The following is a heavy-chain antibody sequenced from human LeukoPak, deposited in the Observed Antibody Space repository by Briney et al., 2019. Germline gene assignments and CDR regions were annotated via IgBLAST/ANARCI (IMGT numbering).Heavy chain of an antibody. CDR3: AKVVDSNDAFDI. D-gene: IGHD2-15*01. CDR2: INHSGST. CDR1: GGSFSGYY. V-gene: IGHV4-34*01. Sequence: SETLSLTCAVYGGSFSGYYWSRIRQPPGKGLEWIGEINHSGSTNYNPSLKSRVTISVDTSKNQFSLKLSSVTAADTAVYYCAKVVDSNDAFDIWGQGTMVTVSS. J-gene: IGHJ3*02.